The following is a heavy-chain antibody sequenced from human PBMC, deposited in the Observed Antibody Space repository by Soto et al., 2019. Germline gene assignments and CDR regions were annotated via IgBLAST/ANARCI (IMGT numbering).Heavy chain of an antibody. CDR2: IYYSGST. J-gene: IGHJ3*02. CDR1: GGSISSSSYY. Sequence: PSETLSLTCTVSGGSISSSSYYWGWIRQPPGKGLEWIGSIYYSGSTYYNPSLKSRVTISVDTSKNQFSLKLSSVTAADTAVYYCARPAYSERNDAFDIWGQGTMVTVSS. V-gene: IGHV4-39*01. CDR3: ARPAYSERNDAFDI. D-gene: IGHD2-21*01.